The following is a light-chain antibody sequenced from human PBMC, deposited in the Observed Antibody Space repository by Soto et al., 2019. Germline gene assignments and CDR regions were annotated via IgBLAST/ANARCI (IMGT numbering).Light chain of an antibody. CDR1: QSGTNS. V-gene: IGKV3-11*01. Sequence: EIVLTQSPATLSLSPRERDTLSCRASQSGTNSLAWYQQKPGQPPRLLIYDASNRATGIPARFTGSGSGTDFTLAVSSLEPEDFAVYYGQQCSKWPIPFGQGTRLEIK. CDR3: QQCSKWPIP. CDR2: DAS. J-gene: IGKJ5*01.